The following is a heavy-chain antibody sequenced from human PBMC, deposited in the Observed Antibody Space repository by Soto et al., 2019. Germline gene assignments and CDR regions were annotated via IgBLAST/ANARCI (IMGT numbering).Heavy chain of an antibody. CDR1: GYTFSSYG. J-gene: IGHJ4*02. D-gene: IGHD3-22*01. Sequence: QVPLVQSGAEVKKPGDSVKVLCKASGYTFSSYGISWVRQAPGQGLEWMGWIRPYNGNTNYAQNLQGRVTMITDTSTRTAYMELRNLRSDDTAVYYCARDISYSDTSGFYYAYDHWGQGTLVTVSS. CDR2: IRPYNGNT. V-gene: IGHV1-18*01. CDR3: ARDISYSDTSGFYYAYDH.